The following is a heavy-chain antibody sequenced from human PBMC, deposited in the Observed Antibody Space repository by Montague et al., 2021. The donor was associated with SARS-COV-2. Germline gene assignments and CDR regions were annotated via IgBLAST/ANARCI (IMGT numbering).Heavy chain of an antibody. D-gene: IGHD4-17*01. CDR2: VRHYGSP. CDR3: VRRGYGDRSSD. V-gene: IGHV4-34*01. CDR1: GGSFGGYY. J-gene: IGHJ1*01. Sequence: SETLSLTCAVYGGSFGGYYWTWIRQTPGKGLEWIGEVRHYGSPNYNPSVNPSLKSRVTMSIDTSKNQFSLRLTSVRAADTAVYYCVRRGYGDRSSDWGQGTLVTVSS.